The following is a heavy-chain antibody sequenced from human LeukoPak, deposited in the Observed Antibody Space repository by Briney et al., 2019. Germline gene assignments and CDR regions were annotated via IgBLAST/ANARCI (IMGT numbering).Heavy chain of an antibody. D-gene: IGHD1-26*01. CDR3: ARVSLYRSDFDY. CDR2: INPNSGGT. Sequence: ASVKVSCKASGYTFTGYYMHWVRQAPGQGLEWMGWINPNSGGTNYAQKFQGRVTMTRGTSISTAYMELSRLRSDDTAVYYCARVSLYRSDFDYWGQGTLDTVSS. CDR1: GYTFTGYY. V-gene: IGHV1-2*02. J-gene: IGHJ4*02.